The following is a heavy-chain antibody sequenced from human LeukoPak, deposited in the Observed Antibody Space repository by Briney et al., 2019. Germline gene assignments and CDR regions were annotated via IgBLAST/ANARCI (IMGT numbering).Heavy chain of an antibody. D-gene: IGHD2-2*01. CDR1: GYTLTDFY. CDR2: FNPNSGGT. V-gene: IGHV1-2*02. J-gene: IGHJ4*02. Sequence: AASVKVSCTASGYTLTDFYVHWVRLAPGQGLEWMGWFNPNSGGTNYAQRFQGRVTMTGDTSSNTAYMELSRLTSDDTAVYYCARGYAYFDYWGQGSLVTVSS. CDR3: ARGYAYFDY.